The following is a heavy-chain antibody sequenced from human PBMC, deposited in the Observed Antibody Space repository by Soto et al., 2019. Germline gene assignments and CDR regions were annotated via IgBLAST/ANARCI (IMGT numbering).Heavy chain of an antibody. J-gene: IGHJ6*02. CDR2: IYSGGST. Sequence: EVQVAESGGGLVQPGGSLRLSCAASGFTVSSNYMSWVRQAPGKGLEWVSFIYSGGSTYYADSVKGRFTISRDKSKNTLYLQMNSLRADDTAMYYCARERFPYGMDVWGQGTTVTVSS. CDR1: GFTVSSNY. D-gene: IGHD3-10*01. CDR3: ARERFPYGMDV. V-gene: IGHV3-66*01.